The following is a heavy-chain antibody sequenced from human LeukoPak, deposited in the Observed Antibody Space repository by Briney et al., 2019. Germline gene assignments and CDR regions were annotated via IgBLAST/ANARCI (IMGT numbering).Heavy chain of an antibody. CDR3: ARSRAHDY. D-gene: IGHD3-10*01. V-gene: IGHV4-39*07. CDR2: IYYSGST. J-gene: IGHJ4*02. Sequence: SETLSLTCTVSGGSISSSSYYWGWIRQPPGKGLEWIGSIYYSGSTYYNPSLKSRVTISVDTSKNQFSLKLSSVTAADTAVYYCARSRAHDYWGQGTLVTVSS. CDR1: GGSISSSSYY.